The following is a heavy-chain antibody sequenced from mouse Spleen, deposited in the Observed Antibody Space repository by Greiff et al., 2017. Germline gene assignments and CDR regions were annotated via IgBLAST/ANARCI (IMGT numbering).Heavy chain of an antibody. CDR2: IDPETGGT. Sequence: VQLQQSGAELVRPGASVTLSCKASGYTFTDYEMHWVKQTPVHGLEWIGAIDPETGGTAYNQKFKGKAILTADKSSSTAYMELRSLTSEDSAVYYCTSQGLWDYWGQGTTRTGSS. J-gene: IGHJ2*01. D-gene: IGHD3-2*02. CDR3: TSQGLWDY. CDR1: GYTFTDYE. V-gene: IGHV1-15*01.